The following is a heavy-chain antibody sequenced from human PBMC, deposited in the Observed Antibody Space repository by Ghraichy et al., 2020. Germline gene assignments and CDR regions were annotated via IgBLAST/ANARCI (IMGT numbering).Heavy chain of an antibody. Sequence: SGPTLVKPTQTLTLTCTFSGFSLSTSGMCVSWIRQPPGKALEWLARIDWDDDKYYSTSLKTRLTISKDTSKNQVVLTMTNMDPVDTATYYCARTSPYVGSGTDWSYFDYWGQGTLVTVSS. V-gene: IGHV2-70*11. D-gene: IGHD3-10*01. CDR1: GFSLSTSGMC. J-gene: IGHJ4*02. CDR2: IDWDDDK. CDR3: ARTSPYVGSGTDWSYFDY.